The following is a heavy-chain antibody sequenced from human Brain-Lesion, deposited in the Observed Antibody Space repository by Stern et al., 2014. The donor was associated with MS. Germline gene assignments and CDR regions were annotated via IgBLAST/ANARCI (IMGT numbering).Heavy chain of an antibody. D-gene: IGHD2-15*01. CDR1: GGSVSSTSYA. CDR3: AGEEDIRYCSGGSCTGNWFDP. Sequence: QVQLQESGPGLVKPSETLSLTCTVAGGSVSSTSYAWAWIRQPPGKGLEWIGTIYYSGNTYYSPSLKSRLTISLDTSQNQFFQPLGSGTAADTAVYYCAGEEDIRYCSGGSCTGNWFDPWGQGTLVTVSS. CDR2: IYYSGNT. V-gene: IGHV4-39*01. J-gene: IGHJ5*02.